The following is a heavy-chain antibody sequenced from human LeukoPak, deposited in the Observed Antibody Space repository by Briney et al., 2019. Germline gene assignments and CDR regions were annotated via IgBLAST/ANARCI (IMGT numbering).Heavy chain of an antibody. Sequence: PSETLSLTYAVSGGSISSSNWWSWVRQPPGQGLEWIGEIYHSGSTNYNPSLKSRVTISVDKSKNQFSLKLSSVTAADTAVYYCARTLVVPAALYYFDYWGQGTLVTVSS. J-gene: IGHJ4*02. D-gene: IGHD2-2*01. CDR2: IYHSGST. V-gene: IGHV4-4*02. CDR3: ARTLVVPAALYYFDY. CDR1: GGSISSSNW.